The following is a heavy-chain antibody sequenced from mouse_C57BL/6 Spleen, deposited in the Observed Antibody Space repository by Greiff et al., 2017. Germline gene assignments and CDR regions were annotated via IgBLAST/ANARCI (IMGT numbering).Heavy chain of an antibody. CDR2: IYPGDGDT. CDR1: GYAFSSSW. CDR3: ARSGDGYSYYAMDY. D-gene: IGHD2-3*01. J-gene: IGHJ4*01. Sequence: QVQLKQSGPELVKPGASVKISCKASGYAFSSSWMNWVKQRPGKGLEWIGRIYPGDGDTNYNGKFKGKATLTADKSSSTAYMQLSSLTSEDSAVYFCARSGDGYSYYAMDYWGQGTSVTVSS. V-gene: IGHV1-82*01.